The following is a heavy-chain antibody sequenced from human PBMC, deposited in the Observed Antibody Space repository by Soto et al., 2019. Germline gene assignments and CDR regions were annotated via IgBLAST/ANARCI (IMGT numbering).Heavy chain of an antibody. V-gene: IGHV2-5*02. Sequence: QITLKESGPTLVKPTQTLTLTCTFSGRSLSTSGVGVGWIRQPPGKALEWLALIYWDDDKRYSPSLKSRLTITKDTSKNQVVLTMTNMDPVDTATYSCEHLYYSGGSCYNAFDIWGKGTMVTASS. CDR2: IYWDDDK. CDR1: GRSLSTSGVG. CDR3: EHLYYSGGSCYNAFDI. J-gene: IGHJ3*02. D-gene: IGHD2-15*01.